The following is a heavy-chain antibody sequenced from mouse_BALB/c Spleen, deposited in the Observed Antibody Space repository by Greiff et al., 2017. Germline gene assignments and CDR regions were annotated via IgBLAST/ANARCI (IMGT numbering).Heavy chain of an antibody. CDR1: GFSLTSYD. CDR2: IWTGGGT. Sequence: VKLVESGPGLVAPSQSLSITCTVSGFSLTSYDISWIRQPPGKGLEWLGVIWTGGGTNYNSAFISRLSISKDNSKSQVFFKMNSLQANDTAIYYCARTGYDLYAMDYWGQGTSVTVSS. CDR3: ARTGYDLYAMDY. V-gene: IGHV2-9-2*01. J-gene: IGHJ4*01. D-gene: IGHD2-14*01.